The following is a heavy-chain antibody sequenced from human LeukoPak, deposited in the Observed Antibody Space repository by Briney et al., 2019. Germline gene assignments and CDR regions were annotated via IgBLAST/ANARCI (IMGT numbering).Heavy chain of an antibody. J-gene: IGHJ4*02. D-gene: IGHD3-10*01. Sequence: PSETLSLTCAVYGGSFSGYYWSWIRQPPGKGLEWIGEINHSGSTNYNPSLKSRVTISVDKSKNQFSLKLSSVTAADTAVYYCARTYYYGSGSYRSGFDYWGQGTLVTVSS. CDR2: INHSGST. CDR3: ARTYYYGSGSYRSGFDY. CDR1: GGSFSGYY. V-gene: IGHV4-34*01.